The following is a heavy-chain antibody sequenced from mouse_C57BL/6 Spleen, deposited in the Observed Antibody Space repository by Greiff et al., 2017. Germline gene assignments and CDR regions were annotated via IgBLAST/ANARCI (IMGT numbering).Heavy chain of an antibody. Sequence: QVQLQQPGAELVRPGSSVKLSCKASGYTFTSYWMHWVKQRPIQGLEWIGNIDPSDSETHYNQKFKDKATLTVDKSSSTAYMQLSSLTSEDSAVYYCAREGTGTRGRYFDVWGTGTTVTVSS. J-gene: IGHJ1*03. CDR3: AREGTGTRGRYFDV. CDR2: IDPSDSET. V-gene: IGHV1-52*01. CDR1: GYTFTSYW. D-gene: IGHD4-1*01.